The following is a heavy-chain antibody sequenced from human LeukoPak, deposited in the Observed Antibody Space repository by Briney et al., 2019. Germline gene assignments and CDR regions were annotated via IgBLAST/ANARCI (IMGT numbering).Heavy chain of an antibody. CDR3: ARDIGHSYGYPVDAFDV. CDR1: GFTFDDYD. CDR2: INCSGGRT. Sequence: PGGSLRLSCVAFGFTFDDYDINWVRHVPGKGLEWVSGINCSGGRTAYVDSVKGRFTISRDNAKNSRYLQMNSLTAEDTPLYFCARDIGHSYGYPVDAFDVWGQGTMVTVSS. V-gene: IGHV3-20*04. J-gene: IGHJ3*01. D-gene: IGHD5-18*01.